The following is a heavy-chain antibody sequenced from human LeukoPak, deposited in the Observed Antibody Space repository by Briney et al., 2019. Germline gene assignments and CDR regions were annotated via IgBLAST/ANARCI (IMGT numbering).Heavy chain of an antibody. CDR1: GYTFTSYD. D-gene: IGHD5-18*01. Sequence: ASVKVSCKASGYTFTSYDINWVRQATGQGLEWMGWMNPNSGNIGYAQKFQGRVTMTRNTSISTAYMELSSLRSEDTAVYYCARARRGYSYGTNFYYFDYWGQGTLVTVSS. CDR2: MNPNSGNI. V-gene: IGHV1-8*01. CDR3: ARARRGYSYGTNFYYFDY. J-gene: IGHJ4*02.